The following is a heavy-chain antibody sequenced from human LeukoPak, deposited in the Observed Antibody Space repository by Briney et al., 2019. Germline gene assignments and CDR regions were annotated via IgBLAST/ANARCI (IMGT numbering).Heavy chain of an antibody. D-gene: IGHD6-6*01. J-gene: IGHJ6*03. CDR3: ARAPYSSWTPGYMDV. CDR2: ISSNGGST. Sequence: GGSLRLSCAAPGFTFSRYAMKWVRQAPGKGLECVSAISSNGGSTYYANSVKGRFTISRDNSKNTLYLQMGSLRAEDMAVYYCARAPYSSWTPGYMDVWGKGTTVTVSS. CDR1: GFTFSRYA. V-gene: IGHV3-64*01.